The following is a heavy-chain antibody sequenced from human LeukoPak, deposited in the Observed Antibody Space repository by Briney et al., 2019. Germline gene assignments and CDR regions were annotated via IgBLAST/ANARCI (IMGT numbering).Heavy chain of an antibody. CDR2: FYYSGST. Sequence: SETLSLTCTVSGGSISSYHWSWIRQPPGKGLEWIGFFYYSGSTNYNPSLKSRVTISIDTSKNHFSLKLSSVTAADTAIYYCARLRSGGQVAGVYFDSWGQGTLVTVSS. V-gene: IGHV4-59*12. J-gene: IGHJ4*02. D-gene: IGHD6-19*01. CDR3: ARLRSGGQVAGVYFDS. CDR1: GGSISSYH.